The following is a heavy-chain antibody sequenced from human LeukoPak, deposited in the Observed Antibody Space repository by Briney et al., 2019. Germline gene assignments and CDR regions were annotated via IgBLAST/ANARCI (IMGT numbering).Heavy chain of an antibody. J-gene: IGHJ5*02. CDR2: INAGNGNT. CDR1: GYTFTSYA. Sequence: ASVKVSCKASGYTFTSYAMHWVRQAPGQRLEWMGWINAGNGNTKYSQEFQGRVTIIRDTSASTAYMELSSLRSEDMAVYYCARAQITIFGVVTNWFDPWGQGTLVTVSS. D-gene: IGHD3-3*01. V-gene: IGHV1-3*03. CDR3: ARAQITIFGVVTNWFDP.